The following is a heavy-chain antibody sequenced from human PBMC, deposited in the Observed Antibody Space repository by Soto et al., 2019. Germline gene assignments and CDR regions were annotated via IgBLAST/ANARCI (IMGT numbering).Heavy chain of an antibody. J-gene: IGHJ6*02. V-gene: IGHV6-1*01. CDR2: TYYRSKWYN. CDR3: ARDVTGEGAPPNYYDGMDV. CDR1: GDSVSSNSAA. Sequence: SQTLSLTCAISGDSVSSNSAAWNWIRQSPSRGLEWLGRTYYRSKWYNDYAVSLKSRITINPDRSKNQFSVQLNSVTADDTAVYYCARDVTGEGAPPNYYDGMDVWRQGTTVTVSS. D-gene: IGHD1-26*01.